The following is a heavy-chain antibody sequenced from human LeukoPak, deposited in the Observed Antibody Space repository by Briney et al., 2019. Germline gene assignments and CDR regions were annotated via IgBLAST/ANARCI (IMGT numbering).Heavy chain of an antibody. J-gene: IGHJ6*03. V-gene: IGHV3-33*06. CDR1: GFTFSSYG. Sequence: GGSLRLSCAASGFTFSSYGMHWVRQAPGKGLEWVALIWYDGSNKYYADSVKGRFTISRDNSKNTLYLQMNSLRAEDTAVYYCVKAGYCSGGGCTDYYYYYMDVWGKGTTVTVSS. D-gene: IGHD2-15*01. CDR2: IWYDGSNK. CDR3: VKAGYCSGGGCTDYYYYYMDV.